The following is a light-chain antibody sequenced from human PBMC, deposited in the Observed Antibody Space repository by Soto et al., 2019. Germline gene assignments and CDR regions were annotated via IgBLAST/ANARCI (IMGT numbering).Light chain of an antibody. J-gene: IGLJ2*01. CDR3: TSYTSATPVV. CDR2: EVS. V-gene: IGLV2-14*01. CDR1: SSDVSGYNY. Sequence: QSALTQPASVSGSPGQSITISCTGTSSDVSGYNYVSWYQHLPGRAPKLIIYEVSHRPSGVSNRFSGSKSGNTASLTISGLQAEDEADYYCTSYTSATPVVFGGGTKLTVL.